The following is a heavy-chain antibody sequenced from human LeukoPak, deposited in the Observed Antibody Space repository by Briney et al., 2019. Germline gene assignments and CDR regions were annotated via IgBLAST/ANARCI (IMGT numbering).Heavy chain of an antibody. Sequence: SETLSLTCTVSGGPISSSSYYWGWIRQPPGKGLEWIGRIYYSGRTYYNPALKNRVTISVDASNNQVSLHLNSLPHADTAVYYCATSVVTALDFDYWGQGSLVTVSS. CDR2: IYYSGRT. V-gene: IGHV4-39*07. J-gene: IGHJ4*02. CDR1: GGPISSSSYY. D-gene: IGHD2-21*02. CDR3: ATSVVTALDFDY.